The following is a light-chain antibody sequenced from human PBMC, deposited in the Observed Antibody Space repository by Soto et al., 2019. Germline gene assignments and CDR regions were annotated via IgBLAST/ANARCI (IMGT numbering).Light chain of an antibody. CDR2: DAS. CDR1: QSVSIY. CDR3: QQRSNGPQLT. V-gene: IGKV3-11*01. J-gene: IGKJ4*01. Sequence: EIVLTQSPATLSLSPGERATLSCRASQSVSIYLAWYHQKPGQAHRLLIYDASNRATGITARFSGSGSGTDFTLTISSLKPADFAVYYCQQRSNGPQLTFGGGNKVEIK.